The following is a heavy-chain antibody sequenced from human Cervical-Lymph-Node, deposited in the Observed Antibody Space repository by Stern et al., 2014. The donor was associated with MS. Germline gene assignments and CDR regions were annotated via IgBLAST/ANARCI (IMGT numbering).Heavy chain of an antibody. CDR1: GFTFSSYW. J-gene: IGHJ4*02. CDR2: INGDGSYT. D-gene: IGHD6-19*01. CDR3: AVIAVAGNFDY. Sequence: EVQLVESGGGLVQPGESLRLSCAASGFTFSSYWMHCVRQAPEKGLVWVSRINGDGSYTDYADSVKGRFTISRDNAKNTLYLQMNSLRAEDTAVYYCAVIAVAGNFDYWGQGTLVTVSS. V-gene: IGHV3-74*02.